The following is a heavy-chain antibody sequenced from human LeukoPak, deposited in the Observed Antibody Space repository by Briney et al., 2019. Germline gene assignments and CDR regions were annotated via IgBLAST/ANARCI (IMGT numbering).Heavy chain of an antibody. CDR2: MYYSRST. Sequence: SETLSLTCTVSGGSISSSSYYWGWIRQPPGKGLEWIGSMYYSRSTYYNPSLKSRVTISVDTSKNHFSLKLSSVTAADTAVYYCARDFRGGYDFWSGYYTPYYFDYWGQGTLVTVSP. V-gene: IGHV4-39*07. D-gene: IGHD3-3*01. CDR1: GGSISSSSYY. CDR3: ARDFRGGYDFWSGYYTPYYFDY. J-gene: IGHJ4*02.